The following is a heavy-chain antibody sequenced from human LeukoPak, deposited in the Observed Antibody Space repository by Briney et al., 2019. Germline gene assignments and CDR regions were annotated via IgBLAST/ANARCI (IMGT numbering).Heavy chain of an antibody. Sequence: GESLKISCKGSGYSFTSYWIGWVRQAPGQRLEWMGWINAGNGNTKYSEKFQGRVTITRDTSARAAYMELSSLRSEDTAMYYCARSGGDSFDYWGQGTLVTVSS. J-gene: IGHJ4*02. CDR3: ARSGGDSFDY. V-gene: IGHV1-3*01. CDR2: INAGNGNT. CDR1: GYSFTSYW. D-gene: IGHD4-17*01.